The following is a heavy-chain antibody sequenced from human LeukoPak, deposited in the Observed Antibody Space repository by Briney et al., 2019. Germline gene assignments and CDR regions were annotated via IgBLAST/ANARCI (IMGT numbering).Heavy chain of an antibody. V-gene: IGHV3-30*01. J-gene: IGHJ4*02. CDR3: ARDSTYWYDSGSSGPHYFDY. CDR1: GFIFSNGA. CDR2: ISSDGSKT. Sequence: GGSLRLSCAASGFIFSNGAMHRVRQAPGKGLEWVALISSDGSKTYHADSLKGRFSISRDNSKNTLYLQLNSLRAEDTSVYYCARDSTYWYDSGSSGPHYFDYWGQGTLVTVSS. D-gene: IGHD3-10*01.